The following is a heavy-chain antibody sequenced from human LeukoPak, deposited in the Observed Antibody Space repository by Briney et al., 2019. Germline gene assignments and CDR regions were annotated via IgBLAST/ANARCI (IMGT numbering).Heavy chain of an antibody. CDR1: GGSVSDYY. V-gene: IGHV4-59*02. CDR2: IYYTET. CDR3: ARGYVSIAVAGYYYYMDV. Sequence: PSETLSLTCTVSGGSVSDYYWSWIRQSPGKGLEWIGYIYYTETSYNPSLKSRVTISADTSKNQFSLKLYSVTAADTAVYYCARGYVSIAVAGYYYYMDVWGKGTTVTVSS. D-gene: IGHD6-19*01. J-gene: IGHJ6*03.